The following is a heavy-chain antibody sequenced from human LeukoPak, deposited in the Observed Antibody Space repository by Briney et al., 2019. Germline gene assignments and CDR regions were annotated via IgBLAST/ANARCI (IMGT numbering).Heavy chain of an antibody. CDR1: GDSIRSSY. D-gene: IGHD6-13*01. CDR3: ARDFTGYSSSWYWFDP. Sequence: SETLSLTCTVSGDSIRSSYWSWIRQSPGKGLEWIGFIYTTGSTDYNPSLKSRVTMSVDTSKNQFSLKLSSVTAADTAVYYCARDFTGYSSSWYWFDPWGQGTLVTVSS. CDR2: IYTTGST. V-gene: IGHV4-4*07. J-gene: IGHJ5*02.